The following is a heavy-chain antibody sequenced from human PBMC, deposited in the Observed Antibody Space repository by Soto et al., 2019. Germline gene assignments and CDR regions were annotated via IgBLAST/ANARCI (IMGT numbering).Heavy chain of an antibody. D-gene: IGHD2-15*01. CDR2: TYYSGST. Sequence: PSETLSLTCAVSGYSISSGYHWGWIRQPPGKGLEWVGYTYYSGSTNYNPSLKSRVTMSVDTSKNQFSLKLNSVTAADTAVYYCARTYCSGGSCYPGGNWFDPWGQGTLVTVSS. CDR1: GYSISSGYH. V-gene: IGHV4-28*01. J-gene: IGHJ5*02. CDR3: ARTYCSGGSCYPGGNWFDP.